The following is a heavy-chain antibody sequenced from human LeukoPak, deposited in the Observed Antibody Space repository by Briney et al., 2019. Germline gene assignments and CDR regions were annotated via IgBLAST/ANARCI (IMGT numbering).Heavy chain of an antibody. CDR2: ISGSGGST. D-gene: IGHD3-3*01. J-gene: IGHJ3*01. CDR3: ANGGITIY. V-gene: IGHV3-23*01. CDR1: GFTFSSYA. Sequence: GGSLRLSXAASGFTFSSYAMSWIRQAPGKGLEWVSAISGSGGSTDYAESVKGRFTISRDNSKNTLYLQMNSLRAEDTAVYYCANGGITIYWGQGTMVTVSS.